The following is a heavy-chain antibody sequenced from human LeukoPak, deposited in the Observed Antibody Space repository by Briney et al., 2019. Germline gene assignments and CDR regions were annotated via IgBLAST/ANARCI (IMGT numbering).Heavy chain of an antibody. CDR3: ARGRYYYGSGSYSRHYYYGMDV. D-gene: IGHD3-10*01. Sequence: PGGSLRLSCAASGFTFSSYEMNWVRQAPGKGLEWVSYISSSGSTIYYADSVKGRFTISRDNAKNPLYLQMNSLRAEDTAVYYCARGRYYYGSGSYSRHYYYGMDVWGKGTTVTVSS. CDR2: ISSSGSTI. CDR1: GFTFSSYE. J-gene: IGHJ6*04. V-gene: IGHV3-48*03.